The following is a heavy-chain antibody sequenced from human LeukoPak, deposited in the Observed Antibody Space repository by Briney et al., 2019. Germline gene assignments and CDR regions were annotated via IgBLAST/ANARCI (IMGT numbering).Heavy chain of an antibody. J-gene: IGHJ1*01. CDR1: GGSFSGYY. D-gene: IGHD6-19*01. CDR3: ARAGYSSGWSTHSQFFQH. V-gene: IGHV4-34*01. Sequence: SETLSLTCAVYGGSFSGYYWSWIRQPPGKGLEWIGGINHSGSTNYNPSLKRRVTISVDTSKNQFSLKLSSVTAADTAVYYCARAGYSSGWSTHSQFFQHWGQGTLVTVSS. CDR2: INHSGST.